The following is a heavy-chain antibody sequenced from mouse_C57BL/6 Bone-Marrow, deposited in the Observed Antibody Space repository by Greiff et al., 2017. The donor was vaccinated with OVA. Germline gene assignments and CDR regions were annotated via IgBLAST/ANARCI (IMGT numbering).Heavy chain of an antibody. CDR3: ARDGGWLECFAY. J-gene: IGHJ3*01. CDR1: GFTFSSYA. Sequence: EVQRVESGGGLVKPGGSLKLSCAASGFTFSSYAMSWVRQTPEKRLEWVATISDGGSYTYYPDNVKGRFTISRDKAKNNLYLQMSHLKSEDTAMYYCARDGGWLECFAYWGQGTLVTVSA. D-gene: IGHD2-3*01. CDR2: ISDGGSYT. V-gene: IGHV5-4*01.